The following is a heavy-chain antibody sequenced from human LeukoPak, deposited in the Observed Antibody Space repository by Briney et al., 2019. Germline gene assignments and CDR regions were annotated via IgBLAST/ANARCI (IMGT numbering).Heavy chain of an antibody. CDR1: GFTFDNYA. V-gene: IGHV3-9*01. CDR3: AKDRNVRDLDSLDI. J-gene: IGHJ3*02. CDR2: IDWNSGSS. Sequence: PGRSLRLSCAASGFTFDNYAMHWVRQPPGKGREWVAAIDWNSGSSGYADSVKGRFTISRDNAKSSLYLQMDSLRAEDTALYYCAKDRNVRDLDSLDIWGQGTMVTVCS. D-gene: IGHD2-2*03.